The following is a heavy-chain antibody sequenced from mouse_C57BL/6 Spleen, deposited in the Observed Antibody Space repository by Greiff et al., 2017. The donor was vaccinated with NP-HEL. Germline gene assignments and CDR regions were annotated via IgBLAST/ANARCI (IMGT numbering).Heavy chain of an antibody. CDR3: ARVVEGYFDV. Sequence: VQLQQSGAELARPGASVKLSCKASGYTFTSSGISWVKQRTGQGLEWIGEIYPRSGNTYYNEKFKGKAALTADKSSITAYMELRSLTSEDAAVYFCARVVEGYFDVWGTGTTVTVSS. J-gene: IGHJ1*03. CDR1: GYTFTSSG. CDR2: IYPRSGNT. D-gene: IGHD1-1*01. V-gene: IGHV1-81*01.